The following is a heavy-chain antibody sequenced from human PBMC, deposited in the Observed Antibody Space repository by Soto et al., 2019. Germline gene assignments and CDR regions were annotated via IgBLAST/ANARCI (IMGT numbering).Heavy chain of an antibody. CDR1: GGSFSGYY. J-gene: IGHJ6*03. CDR2: INHSGST. Sequence: SETLSLTCAVYGGSFSGYYWSWIRQPPGKGLEWIGEINHSGSTNYNPSFKSRVTISVDTSKNQFSLKLSSVTAADTAVYYCARGVIVVVVAATPPYYYYYMDVWGKGTTVTVSS. CDR3: ARGVIVVVVAATPPYYYYYMDV. D-gene: IGHD2-15*01. V-gene: IGHV4-34*01.